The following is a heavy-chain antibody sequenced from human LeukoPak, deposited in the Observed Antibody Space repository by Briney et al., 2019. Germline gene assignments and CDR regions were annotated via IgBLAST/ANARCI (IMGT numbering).Heavy chain of an antibody. CDR1: GFTFDDYG. CDR2: IYYSGST. V-gene: IGHV4-59*01. CDR3: ASPSITGTIDAFDI. Sequence: GSLRLSCAASGFTFDDYGMSWVRQAPGKGLEWIGYIYYSGSTNYNPSLKSRVTISVDTSKNQFSLKLSSVTAADTAVYYCASPSITGTIDAFDIWGQGTMVTVSS. D-gene: IGHD1-20*01. J-gene: IGHJ3*02.